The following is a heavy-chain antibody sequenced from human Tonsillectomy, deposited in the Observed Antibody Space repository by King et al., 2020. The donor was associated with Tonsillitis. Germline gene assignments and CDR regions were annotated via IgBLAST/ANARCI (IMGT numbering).Heavy chain of an antibody. CDR3: ARGSPHYSNYVGVPKGCFDY. J-gene: IGHJ4*02. Sequence: VQLQQWGAGLLKPSETLSLTCAVYGGSFSGYYWSWIRQPPGKGLEWIGEINHSGSTNYNPSLKSRVTISVDTSKNQFSLKLSSVTAADTAVYYCARGSPHYSNYVGVPKGCFDYWGQGTLVTVSS. D-gene: IGHD4-11*01. V-gene: IGHV4-34*01. CDR1: GGSFSGYY. CDR2: INHSGST.